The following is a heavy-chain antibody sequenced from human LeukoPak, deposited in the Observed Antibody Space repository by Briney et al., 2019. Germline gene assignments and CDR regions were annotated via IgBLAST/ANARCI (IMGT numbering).Heavy chain of an antibody. D-gene: IGHD6-19*01. J-gene: IGHJ6*02. CDR2: INPNSGGT. V-gene: IGHV1-2*06. CDR1: GYTFTGYY. Sequence: GASVKVSCKASGYTFTGYYMHWVRQAPGQGLEWMGRINPNSGGTNYAQKFQGRVTMTRDTSISTAYMELSRLRSDDTAVYYCARIAVAGTHPAETKYYYYGMDVWGQGTTVTVSS. CDR3: ARIAVAGTHPAETKYYYYGMDV.